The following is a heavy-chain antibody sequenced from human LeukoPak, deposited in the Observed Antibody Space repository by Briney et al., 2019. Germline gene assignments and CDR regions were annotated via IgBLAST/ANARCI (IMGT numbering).Heavy chain of an antibody. CDR1: GGSFSGHL. V-gene: IGHV4-34*01. Sequence: SETLSLTCAVSGGSFSGHLWSWIRQSPGKGLEWIGEINKAGSTNYNPSLKSRVTLSLDTSKNQLFLNLTSVTAADTAVYYCARGQFAFDIWGQGTTVIVSS. CDR2: INKAGST. CDR3: ARGQFAFDI. J-gene: IGHJ3*02. D-gene: IGHD5-24*01.